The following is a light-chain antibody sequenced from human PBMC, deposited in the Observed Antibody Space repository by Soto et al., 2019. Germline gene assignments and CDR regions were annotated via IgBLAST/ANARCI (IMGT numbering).Light chain of an antibody. CDR2: GNT. CDR1: SSNIGAGYE. CDR3: QSYDSSLSGYV. J-gene: IGLJ1*01. Sequence: QSVLTQPPSVSGAPGQRVTISCTGSSSNIGAGYEVHWYQKLPGTAPKLVIYGNTNRPSGVPDRFSGSKSGTSASLAITGLQAEDEADYYCQSYDSSLSGYVFGTGTKLTVL. V-gene: IGLV1-40*01.